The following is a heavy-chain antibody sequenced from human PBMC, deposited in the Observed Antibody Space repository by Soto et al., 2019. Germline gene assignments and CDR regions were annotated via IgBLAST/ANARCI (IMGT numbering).Heavy chain of an antibody. D-gene: IGHD6-13*01. CDR2: INPSGGST. CDR1: GYTFTSYY. V-gene: IGHV1-46*03. Sequence: ASVKVSCKASGYTFTSYYMHWVRQAPGQGLEWMGIINPSGGSTSYAQKFQGRVTMTRDTSTSTVYMELSSLRSEDTAVYYCALGGGRYSSSWYGFNYWGQGTLVTVSS. J-gene: IGHJ4*02. CDR3: ALGGGRYSSSWYGFNY.